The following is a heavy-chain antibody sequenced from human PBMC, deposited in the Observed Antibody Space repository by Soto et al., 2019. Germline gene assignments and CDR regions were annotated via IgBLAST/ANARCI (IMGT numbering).Heavy chain of an antibody. J-gene: IGHJ5*02. CDR1: GYTFTSYY. V-gene: IGHV1-18*04. Sequence: ASVKVSCKASGYTFTSYYMHWVRQAPGQGLEWMGRISANNGNTNYAQKLQGRVTLTTDTSTSTAYMELRSLRSDDTAVYYCAMTRGYSLRWFDPWGQGTLVTVSS. CDR3: AMTRGYSLRWFDP. CDR2: ISANNGNT. D-gene: IGHD5-18*01.